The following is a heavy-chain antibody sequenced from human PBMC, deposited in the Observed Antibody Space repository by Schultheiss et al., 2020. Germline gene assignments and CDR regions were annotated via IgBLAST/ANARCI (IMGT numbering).Heavy chain of an antibody. D-gene: IGHD6-13*01. J-gene: IGHJ6*02. CDR3: ARNGCSSWYLPYYYGMDV. V-gene: IGHV1-69*05. CDR1: GGTFSSYA. Sequence: SVTVSGKASGGTFSSYAISWVRQAPGQGLEWMGGIIPIFGTANYAQKLQGRVTMTRDTSTSTVYMELSSLRSEDTAVYYCARNGCSSWYLPYYYGMDVWGQGTTVTVSS. CDR2: IIPIFGTA.